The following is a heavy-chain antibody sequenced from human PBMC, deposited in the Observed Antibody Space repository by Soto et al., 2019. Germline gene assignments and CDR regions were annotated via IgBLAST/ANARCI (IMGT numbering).Heavy chain of an antibody. J-gene: IGHJ4*02. CDR1: GGSISSSSYY. D-gene: IGHD1-26*01. CDR3: ARQGYSGSYYYFDY. CDR2: IYYSGST. V-gene: IGHV4-39*01. Sequence: SETLSLTCTVSGGSISSSSYYWGWIRQPPGKGLEWIGSIYYSGSTYYNPSLKSRVTISVDTSKNQFSLKLSSVTAADTAVYYCARQGYSGSYYYFDYWGQGTLVTVSS.